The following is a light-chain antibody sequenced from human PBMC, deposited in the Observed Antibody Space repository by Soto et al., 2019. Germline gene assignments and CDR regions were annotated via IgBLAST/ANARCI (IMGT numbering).Light chain of an antibody. CDR2: LGS. Sequence: IVMTQSPLSLPVTPGAPATISCRSSQSLLNINGYNYLDWYLQKAGQLPQLLTYLGSHREAGVPARFSGSGLGTDFTLKTSRVEAEDVGVYYCTQALQTRTFGQGTKVEIK. V-gene: IGKV2-28*01. J-gene: IGKJ1*01. CDR3: TQALQTRT. CDR1: QSLLNINGYNY.